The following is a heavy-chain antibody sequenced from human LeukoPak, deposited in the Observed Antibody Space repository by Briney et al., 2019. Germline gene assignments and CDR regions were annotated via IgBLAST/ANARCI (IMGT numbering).Heavy chain of an antibody. D-gene: IGHD5-12*01. CDR3: ARGSGYDSYYFDY. J-gene: IGHJ4*02. CDR1: GFTVSSNY. V-gene: IGHV3-53*04. CDR2: ICSGGST. Sequence: GGSLRLSCAASGFTVSSNYMSWVRQAPGKGLEWVSVICSGGSTYYADSVKGRFTISRHNSKNTLYLQMNSLRAEDTAVYYCARGSGYDSYYFDYWGQGTLVTVSS.